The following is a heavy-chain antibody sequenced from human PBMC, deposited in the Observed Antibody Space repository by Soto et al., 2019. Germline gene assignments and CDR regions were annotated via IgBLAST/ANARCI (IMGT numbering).Heavy chain of an antibody. J-gene: IGHJ4*02. CDR3: ARGGEMATITDYFDY. V-gene: IGHV3-30-3*01. D-gene: IGHD5-12*01. CDR2: ISYHGGYQ. Sequence: QVQLVESGGGVVQTGRSLRLSCVVSEFTFSSYSMHWVRQAPGKGLEWMAIISYHGGYQYYADSVKGRFTISRDDSNNTLYLQMNYLRTEDTAVYYCARGGEMATITDYFDYWGQGTLVTVSS. CDR1: EFTFSSYS.